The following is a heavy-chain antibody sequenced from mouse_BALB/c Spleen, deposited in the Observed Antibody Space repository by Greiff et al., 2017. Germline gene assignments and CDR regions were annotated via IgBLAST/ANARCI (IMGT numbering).Heavy chain of an antibody. J-gene: IGHJ4*01. CDR1: GYAFTSYN. CDR2: IDPYNGGT. CDR3: ARWGYGSYAMDY. D-gene: IGHD1-1*01. Sequence: EVHLVESGPELVKPGASVKVSCKASGYAFTSYNMYWVKQSHGKSLEWIGYIDPYNGGTSYTQKFKGKATLTVDKSSSTAYMHLNSLTSEDSAVYYCARWGYGSYAMDYWGQGTSVTVSS. V-gene: IGHV1S135*01.